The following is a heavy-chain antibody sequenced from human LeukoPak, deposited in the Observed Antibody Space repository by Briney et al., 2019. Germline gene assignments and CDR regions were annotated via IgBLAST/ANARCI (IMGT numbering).Heavy chain of an antibody. CDR2: IYYTGST. D-gene: IGHD7-27*01. CDR3: ASRKLGNDY. CDR1: GGSVSDYY. V-gene: IGHV4-59*02. Sequence: SETLSLTCTISGGSVSDYYWSWIRQSPGKGLEWIGYIYYTGSTSYNPSLKSRVTISADASKNEFSLKLNSVTAADTAVYYCASRKLGNDYWGQGTLVTVSS. J-gene: IGHJ4*02.